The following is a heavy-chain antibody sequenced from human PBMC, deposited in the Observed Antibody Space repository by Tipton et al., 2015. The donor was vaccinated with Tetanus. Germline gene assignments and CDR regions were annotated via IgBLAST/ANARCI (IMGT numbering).Heavy chain of an antibody. CDR3: ARDGTGYYGMDV. Sequence: SLRLSCAASGFTFSSYDMHWVRQATGKGLEWVSAIGTAGDTYYPGSVKGRFTISRENAKNSLYLQMNSLRAGDTAVYYCARDGTGYYGMDVWGQGTTVTVSS. J-gene: IGHJ6*02. CDR1: GFTFSSYD. CDR2: IGTAGDT. V-gene: IGHV3-13*01. D-gene: IGHD3/OR15-3a*01.